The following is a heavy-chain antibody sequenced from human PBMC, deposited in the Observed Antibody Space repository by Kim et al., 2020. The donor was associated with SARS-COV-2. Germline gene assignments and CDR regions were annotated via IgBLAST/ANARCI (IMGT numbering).Heavy chain of an antibody. V-gene: IGHV3-23*01. CDR1: GFTFSSYA. CDR2: ISRSGGST. J-gene: IGHJ4*02. Sequence: GGSLRLSCAASGFTFSSYAMSWVRQAPGKGLEWVSAISRSGGSTYYADSVKGRFTISRDNSKNTLYLQMNSLRAEDTAVYYCAKDGHYSSGWYLDYWGQGTLVTVSS. D-gene: IGHD6-19*01. CDR3: AKDGHYSSGWYLDY.